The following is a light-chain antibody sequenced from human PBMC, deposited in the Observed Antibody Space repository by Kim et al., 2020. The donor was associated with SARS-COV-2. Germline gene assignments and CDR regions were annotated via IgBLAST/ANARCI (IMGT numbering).Light chain of an antibody. V-gene: IGKV3-20*01. CDR1: QSVTSGY. CDR2: GAS. J-gene: IGKJ1*01. Sequence: SPGGRATLSCRASQSVTSGYLAWYQQKPGQAPRLLIYGASSRATGVPDRFSGSGSGTDFILTISRLEPEDLAVYYCQQYNVSPWTFGQGTKVDIK. CDR3: QQYNVSPWT.